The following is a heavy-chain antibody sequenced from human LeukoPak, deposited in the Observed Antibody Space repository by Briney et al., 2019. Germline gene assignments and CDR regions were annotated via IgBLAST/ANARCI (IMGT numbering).Heavy chain of an antibody. D-gene: IGHD2-15*01. V-gene: IGHV3-23*01. J-gene: IGHJ6*03. Sequence: GGTLRLSCAASGITFSSYGMSWVRQAPGKGLEWVSSISSTGGTTYYADSVKGRFTISGDNSKNTLYLQMNSLRAEDTAIYYCAKNGDRGAYCTGGTCYPYFYYYMDVWGKGTTVTI. CDR2: ISSTGGTT. CDR1: GITFSSYG. CDR3: AKNGDRGAYCTGGTCYPYFYYYMDV.